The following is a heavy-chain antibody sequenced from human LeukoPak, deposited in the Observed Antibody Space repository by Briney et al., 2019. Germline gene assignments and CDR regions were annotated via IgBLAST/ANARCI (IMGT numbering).Heavy chain of an antibody. J-gene: IGHJ5*02. CDR3: ARDPALYSSGWHKWFDP. Sequence: SETLSLTCAVYGGSFSGYYWNWIHQPPGKGLEWIGSIYYSGSTYYNPSLKSRVTISVDTSKNQFFLKLSSVTAAGTAVYYCARDPALYSSGWHKWFDPWGQGTLVTVSS. D-gene: IGHD6-19*01. CDR2: IYYSGST. CDR1: GGSFSGYY. V-gene: IGHV4-34*11.